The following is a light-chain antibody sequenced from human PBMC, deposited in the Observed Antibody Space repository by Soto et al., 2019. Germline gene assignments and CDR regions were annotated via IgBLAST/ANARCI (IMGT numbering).Light chain of an antibody. V-gene: IGKV1-9*01. J-gene: IGKJ5*01. Sequence: DIQLTQSPSFLSASVGDRVTITSRASQGISSYLAWYQQKRGKAPKLLIYAASTLQSGVPSRFSGSGSGKEFTLTISSLQPEDFATYYCQQLNSYPLTFGQGTLLE. CDR1: QGISSY. CDR2: AAS. CDR3: QQLNSYPLT.